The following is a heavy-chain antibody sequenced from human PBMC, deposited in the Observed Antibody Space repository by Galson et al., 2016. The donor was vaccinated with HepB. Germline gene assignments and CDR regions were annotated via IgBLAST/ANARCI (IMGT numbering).Heavy chain of an antibody. Sequence: SLRLSCAASGFTFSLYAMHWVRQAPGKGLEWVAIISFDGDFKADSVKGRFTITRDNSRNTLYLQMKSLTTEDTAVYFCTRRDYYGSGIPGAAFDIWGQGTMVTVSS. V-gene: IGHV3-30*04. CDR1: GFTFSLYA. J-gene: IGHJ3*02. CDR3: TRRDYYGSGIPGAAFDI. D-gene: IGHD3-10*01. CDR2: ISFDGDFK.